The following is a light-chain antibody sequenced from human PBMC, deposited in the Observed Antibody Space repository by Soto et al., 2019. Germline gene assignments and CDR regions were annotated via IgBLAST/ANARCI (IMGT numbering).Light chain of an antibody. CDR1: SGSVSTSYY. Sequence: QTVVTQEPSFSVSPGGTVTLTCGLTSGSVSTSYYPSWYQQTPGQAPRTLIYSTNTRSSGVPDRFSGSILGNKAALTITGAQADDESDYYWGLYMGSGIWVFGGGTKVTVL. J-gene: IGLJ3*02. V-gene: IGLV8-61*01. CDR3: GLYMGSGIWV. CDR2: STN.